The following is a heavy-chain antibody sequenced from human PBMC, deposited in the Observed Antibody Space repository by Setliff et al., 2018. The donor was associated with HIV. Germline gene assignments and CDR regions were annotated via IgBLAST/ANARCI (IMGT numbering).Heavy chain of an antibody. CDR2: INSGSSTI. Sequence: PGGSLRLSCAASGFTFSSYSMNWVRQAPGKGLEWVSYINSGSSTIYYADSVKGRFTISRDNAKNSLYLQMNSLRGEDTAVYYCAKTSNTGYLFCSDYWGQGTLVTVSS. CDR1: GFTFSSYS. CDR3: AKTSNTGYLFCSDY. J-gene: IGHJ4*02. D-gene: IGHD3-9*01. V-gene: IGHV3-48*01.